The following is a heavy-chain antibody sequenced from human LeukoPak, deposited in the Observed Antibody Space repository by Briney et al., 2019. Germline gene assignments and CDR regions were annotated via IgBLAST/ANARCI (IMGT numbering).Heavy chain of an antibody. D-gene: IGHD5-24*01. CDR1: GGSFSGYY. CDR3: ARESLTWLQSRTSWFDP. CDR2: IYYSGST. J-gene: IGHJ5*02. Sequence: SETLSLTCAVYGGSFSGYYWSWIRQPPGKGLEWIGTIYYSGSTYYNPSLKSRVTVSVDSSKNQFSLRLSSVTAADTAVYYCARESLTWLQSRTSWFDPWGQGTLVTVSS. V-gene: IGHV4-34*01.